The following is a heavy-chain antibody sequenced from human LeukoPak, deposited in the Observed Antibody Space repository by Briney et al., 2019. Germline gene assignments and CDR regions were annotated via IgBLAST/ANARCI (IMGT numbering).Heavy chain of an antibody. CDR1: GYTFTSYD. J-gene: IGHJ4*02. CDR2: MNPSSGNT. V-gene: IGHV1-8*01. Sequence: ASVKVSCKASGYTFTSYDINWVRQATGQGLEWMGWMNPSSGNTGYAQKFQGRITLTRNTSISTAYMELSSLRSEDTAVYYCARGIRYFDWLRGDFDYWGQGTLVTVSS. CDR3: ARGIRYFDWLRGDFDY. D-gene: IGHD3-9*01.